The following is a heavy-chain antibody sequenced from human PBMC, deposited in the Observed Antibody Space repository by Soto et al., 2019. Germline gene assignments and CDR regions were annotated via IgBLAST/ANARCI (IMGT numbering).Heavy chain of an antibody. CDR2: IWYDGNNK. D-gene: IGHD6-6*01. J-gene: IGHJ6*02. V-gene: IGHV3-33*01. Sequence: QVQLVESGGGVVQPGRSLRLSCAASGFTFNNYGMHWVRQAPGKGLEWVAVIWYDGNNKYYADSAKGRFTISRDNSKNTLSLRMNSLRAEDTAVYYCARVRVDYSSSSYNYYYAMDVWGQGTTVTVSS. CDR1: GFTFNNYG. CDR3: ARVRVDYSSSSYNYYYAMDV.